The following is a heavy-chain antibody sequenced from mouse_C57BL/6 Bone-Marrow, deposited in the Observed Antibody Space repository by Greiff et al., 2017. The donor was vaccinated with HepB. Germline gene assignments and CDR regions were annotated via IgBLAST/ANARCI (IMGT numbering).Heavy chain of an antibody. CDR1: GYTFTSYW. V-gene: IGHV1-69*01. CDR2: IDPSDSYT. D-gene: IGHD1-1*01. J-gene: IGHJ4*01. CDR3: ARTTCSSFYYAMDY. Sequence: VQLQQPGAELVMPGASVKLSCKASGYTFTSYWMHWVKQRPGQGLEWIGEIDPSDSYTNYNQKFKGKSTLTVDKSSSTAYMQLSRLTSEDAAVYYCARTTCSSFYYAMDYWGQGTSVTVSS.